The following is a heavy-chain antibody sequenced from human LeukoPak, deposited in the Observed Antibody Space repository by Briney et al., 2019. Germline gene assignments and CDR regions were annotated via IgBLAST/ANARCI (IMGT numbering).Heavy chain of an antibody. Sequence: PETLSLTYTVSGGSISGYSWSWIRQSPGGGLEWIGYIYYSGDTAYNPSLRSRVTMSVDTSKNQLSLQLSSMTTADTAVYYCARAPYGASISKWFDPWGQGTLVIVSS. J-gene: IGHJ5*02. D-gene: IGHD4/OR15-4a*01. V-gene: IGHV4-59*01. CDR2: IYYSGDT. CDR1: GGSISGYS. CDR3: ARAPYGASISKWFDP.